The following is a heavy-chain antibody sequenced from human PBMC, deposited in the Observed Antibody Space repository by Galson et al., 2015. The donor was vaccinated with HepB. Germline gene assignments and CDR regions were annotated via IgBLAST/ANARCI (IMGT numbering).Heavy chain of an antibody. CDR2: INAGNGNT. D-gene: IGHD5-18*01. V-gene: IGHV1-3*01. CDR3: ARESDTAESVFDY. Sequence: SVKVSCKASGYTFTNYAMHWVRQAPGQRLEWMGWINAGNGNTKYSQKFQGRVTITRDTSASTAYMEMSSLRSEDTAVYYCARESDTAESVFDYWGQGTLVTVSS. J-gene: IGHJ4*02. CDR1: GYTFTNYA.